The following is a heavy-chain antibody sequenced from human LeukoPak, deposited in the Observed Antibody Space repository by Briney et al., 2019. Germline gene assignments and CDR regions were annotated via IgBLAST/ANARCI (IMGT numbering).Heavy chain of an antibody. CDR2: IYYSGST. J-gene: IGHJ3*02. CDR3: ARNRGRDGYNDDAFDI. Sequence: SETLSLTCTVSGGSISSGGYYWSWIRQHPGKGLEWIGDIYYSGSTYYNPSLKRRVIISVDTSKNQFSLKLSSVTAADTAVYYCARNRGRDGYNDDAFDIWGQGTMVTVSS. D-gene: IGHD5-24*01. CDR1: GGSISSGGYY. V-gene: IGHV4-31*03.